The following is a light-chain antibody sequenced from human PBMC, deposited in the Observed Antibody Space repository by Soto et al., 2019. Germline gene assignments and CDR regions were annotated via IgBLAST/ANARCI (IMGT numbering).Light chain of an antibody. J-gene: IGLJ1*01. CDR1: NSDIGGYKY. CDR3: SSYTSSSTYV. Sequence: QPALTQPASVSGSPGQSITISCTGTNSDIGGYKYVSWYQQHPAKAPKLMIYEVSNRPSGVSNRFSGSKSGNTASLTISGLQAEDEAHYYCSSYTSSSTYVFGTGTKVTVL. V-gene: IGLV2-14*01. CDR2: EVS.